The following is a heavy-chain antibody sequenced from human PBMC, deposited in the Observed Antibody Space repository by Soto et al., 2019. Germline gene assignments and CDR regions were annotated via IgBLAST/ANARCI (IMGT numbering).Heavy chain of an antibody. J-gene: IGHJ6*02. CDR3: ARSNYYESRGFYYGYYHYGMDV. CDR1: GDSVSSGGYY. D-gene: IGHD3-22*01. V-gene: IGHV4-61*08. Sequence: QVQLQESGPGLVKPSETLSLTCTVSGDSVSSGGYYWTWIRQPPGKGLEWIGYIHYSGSTNYNPSLQSRVTISIDTSKNQFSLKLSSVTAADTAVYYCARSNYYESRGFYYGYYHYGMDVWGPGTAVTVSS. CDR2: IHYSGST.